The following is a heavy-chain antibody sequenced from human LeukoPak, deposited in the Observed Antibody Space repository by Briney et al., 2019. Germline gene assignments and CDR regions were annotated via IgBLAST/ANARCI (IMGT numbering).Heavy chain of an antibody. Sequence: GASVKVSCKASGFTFTSYYIHCVRQAPGQGLEWMGEINPSGGSTRYAQKFQGRVTMTRDMSASTVDMELSSLRSEDTAVYYCASSIGARLDCWGQGTRVTVTS. CDR1: GFTFTSYY. CDR3: ASSIGARLDC. V-gene: IGHV1-46*01. CDR2: INPSGGST. D-gene: IGHD6-6*01. J-gene: IGHJ4*02.